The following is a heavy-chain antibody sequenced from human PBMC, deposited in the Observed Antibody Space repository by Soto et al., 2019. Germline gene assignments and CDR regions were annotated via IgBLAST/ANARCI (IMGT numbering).Heavy chain of an antibody. D-gene: IGHD3-22*01. Sequence: GSLQISCPASGFVFGEYAMNWVRQAPGKGLEWVGFIGGEAAGGTTDYAASVKGRFTISRDDPKSIAYLQMNSLKTEDTAVYYCTRDAAYDTSGYYKDNVLDVWGQGTTVTVYS. CDR1: GFVFGEYA. CDR2: IGGEAAGGTT. CDR3: TRDAAYDTSGYYKDNVLDV. J-gene: IGHJ6*02. V-gene: IGHV3-49*04.